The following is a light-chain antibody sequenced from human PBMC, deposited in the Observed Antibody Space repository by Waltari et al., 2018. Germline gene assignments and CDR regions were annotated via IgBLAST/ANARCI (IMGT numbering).Light chain of an antibody. J-gene: IGLJ2*01. Sequence: QSALTQPRSVSGSPGQSVTISCTGTSSDVGGYNYVSWYHQHPGKAPKRMIYDVSKRPSGFPVGCSGSTSGNTASLTISGLQAEDEADYYCCSYAGSYTSYVVFGGGTKLTVL. CDR3: CSYAGSYTSYVV. CDR1: SSDVGGYNY. CDR2: DVS. V-gene: IGLV2-11*01.